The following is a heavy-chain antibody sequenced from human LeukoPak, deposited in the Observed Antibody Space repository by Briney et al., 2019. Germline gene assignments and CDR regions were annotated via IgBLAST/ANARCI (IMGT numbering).Heavy chain of an antibody. J-gene: IGHJ3*02. Sequence: GRSLRLSCAASGFTLSSYGMHWVRQAPGKGLEWVAVIWYDGSNKYYADSVKGRFTISRDNSKNTLYLQMNSLRAEDTAVYYCARSVRPRDAFDIWGQGTMVTVSS. D-gene: IGHD1-1*01. CDR3: ARSVRPRDAFDI. CDR1: GFTLSSYG. CDR2: IWYDGSNK. V-gene: IGHV3-33*01.